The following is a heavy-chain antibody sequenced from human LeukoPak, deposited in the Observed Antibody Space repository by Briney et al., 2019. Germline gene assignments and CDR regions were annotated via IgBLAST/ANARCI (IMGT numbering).Heavy chain of an antibody. J-gene: IGHJ4*02. V-gene: IGHV1-46*01. CDR1: EYIFTTDY. Sequence: ASVKVSCKASEYIFTTDYIHWVRQAPGQGPEWMGTINPSGDSTTHAQNFQGRVTMTRDTSTSTVYMELSSLTSEDTAVYYCARDFLTGAGTFAYWGQGTLVTVSS. CDR2: INPSGDST. D-gene: IGHD3-9*01. CDR3: ARDFLTGAGTFAY.